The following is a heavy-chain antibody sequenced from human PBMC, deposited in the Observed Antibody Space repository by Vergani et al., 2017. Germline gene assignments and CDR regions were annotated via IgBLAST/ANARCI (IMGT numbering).Heavy chain of an antibody. D-gene: IGHD2-2*01. Sequence: QVQPQESGPGLVKPSETLSLTCTVSGGSISSYYWSWIRQPAGKGLEWIGRIYTSGSTNYNPSLKSRVTMSVDTSKNQFSLKLSSVTAADTAVYYCARDFDGCSSTSCPGSYYYYYMDVWGKGTTVTVSS. CDR3: ARDFDGCSSTSCPGSYYYYYMDV. CDR1: GGSISSYY. CDR2: IYTSGST. V-gene: IGHV4-4*07. J-gene: IGHJ6*03.